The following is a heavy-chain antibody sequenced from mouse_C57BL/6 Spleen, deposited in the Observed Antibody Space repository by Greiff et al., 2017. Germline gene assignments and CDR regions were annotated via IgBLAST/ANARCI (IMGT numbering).Heavy chain of an antibody. CDR2: IDPENGDT. V-gene: IGHV14-4*01. D-gene: IGHD1-1*01. Sequence: VQLKQSGAELVRPGASVKLSCTASGFNIKDDYMHWVKQRPEQGLEWIGWIDPENGDTEYASKFQGKATITADTSSNTAYLQLSSLTSEDTAVYYCVNYYGSRGTAMDYWGQGTSVTVSS. CDR3: VNYYGSRGTAMDY. J-gene: IGHJ4*01. CDR1: GFNIKDDY.